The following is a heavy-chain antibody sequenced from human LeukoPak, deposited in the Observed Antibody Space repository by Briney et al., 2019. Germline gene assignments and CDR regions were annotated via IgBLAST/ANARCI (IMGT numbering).Heavy chain of an antibody. Sequence: ASVKVSCKASGYSFTSNYIHWVRQAPGQGLEWMGMIYPRDGSTSYAQKFQGRVTVTRDTSTSTVYMELSSLRSEDTAVYYCAREVAVAGTEGDYWGQGTLVTVSS. CDR2: IYPRDGST. CDR3: AREVAVAGTEGDY. CDR1: GYSFTSNY. V-gene: IGHV1-46*01. J-gene: IGHJ4*02. D-gene: IGHD6-19*01.